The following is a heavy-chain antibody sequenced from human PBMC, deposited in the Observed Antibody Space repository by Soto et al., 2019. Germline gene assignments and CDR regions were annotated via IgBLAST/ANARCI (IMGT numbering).Heavy chain of an antibody. CDR2: INSDGTST. CDR1: GFTFSSYW. D-gene: IGHD3-22*01. V-gene: IGHV3-74*01. J-gene: IGHJ3*02. Sequence: GGSLRLSCAASGFTFSSYWMHWVRQAPGKGLVWVSRINSDGTSTSYADSVKGRFSISRDNAKNTLYLQMNSLRAEDTAVYYCARVRAYYDSSGDAFDIWGQGTMVTVSS. CDR3: ARVRAYYDSSGDAFDI.